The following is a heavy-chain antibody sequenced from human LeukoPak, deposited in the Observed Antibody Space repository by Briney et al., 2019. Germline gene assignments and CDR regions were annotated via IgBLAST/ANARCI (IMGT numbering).Heavy chain of an antibody. CDR1: GYTFTSYG. J-gene: IGHJ3*02. V-gene: IGHV1-18*01. CDR3: ASTGWRDCSGGSCYSELTPAHGAFDI. CDR2: ISAYNGNT. D-gene: IGHD2-15*01. Sequence: ASVKVSCKASGYTFTSYGISWVRQAPGQGLEWMGWISAYNGNTNYAQKLQGRVTMTTDTSTSTAYMELRSLRSDDTAVYYCASTGWRDCSGGSCYSELTPAHGAFDIWGQGTMVTVSS.